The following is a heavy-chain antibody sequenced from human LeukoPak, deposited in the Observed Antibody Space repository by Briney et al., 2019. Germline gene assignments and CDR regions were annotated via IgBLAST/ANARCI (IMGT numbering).Heavy chain of an antibody. J-gene: IGHJ4*02. D-gene: IGHD3-10*01. CDR1: GFTFSDYY. V-gene: IGHV3-53*01. CDR3: ARDRAYYYFDY. CDR2: IYSSGST. Sequence: GSLRLSCAASGFTFSDYYMNWVRQAPGKGLEWVSVIYSSGSTYYADSVKGRFTISRDNSKNTLYLQMNSLRAEDTAVYYCARDRAYYYFDYWGQGTLVTVSS.